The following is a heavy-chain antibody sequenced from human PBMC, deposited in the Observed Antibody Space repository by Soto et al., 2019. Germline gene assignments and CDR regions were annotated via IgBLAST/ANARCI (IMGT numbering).Heavy chain of an antibody. V-gene: IGHV3-74*01. CDR1: GFTFSGHW. CDR2: INSDGTST. CDR3: AREGGAYCADGVCYIPWFDS. D-gene: IGHD2-8*01. J-gene: IGHJ5*01. Sequence: EVQLVESGGGLAQPGKSLRLSCAASGFTFSGHWMHWVRQAPGKGLVWVSRINSDGTSTSYADSVKGRFTISRDNAENTLFLQMNSLTADDTAVYYCAREGGAYCADGVCYIPWFDSWGQGTHVIVSS.